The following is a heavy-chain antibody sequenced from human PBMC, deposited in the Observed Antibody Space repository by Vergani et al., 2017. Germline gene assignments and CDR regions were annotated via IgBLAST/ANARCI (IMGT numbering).Heavy chain of an antibody. CDR3: ARGSCLGGSCYKPLFDY. CDR2: IHTSGST. D-gene: IGHD2-15*01. J-gene: IGHJ4*02. Sequence: QVQLQESGPGLVKPSQTLSLTCTVSGGSINSHNYYWSWIRQPAGKGQEWIGRIHTSGSTNYNPSLKSRVTMSEDTSKNQFSLNLTSVTAADTAVYFCARGSCLGGSCYKPLFDYWGQGILVTDSS. CDR1: GGSINSHNYY. V-gene: IGHV4-61*02.